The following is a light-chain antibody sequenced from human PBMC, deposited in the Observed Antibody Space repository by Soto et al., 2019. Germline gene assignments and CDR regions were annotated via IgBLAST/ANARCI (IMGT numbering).Light chain of an antibody. CDR3: SSYTISSTLVV. CDR1: SSDVGGYNY. CDR2: EVS. V-gene: IGLV2-14*01. J-gene: IGLJ2*01. Sequence: QSVLTQPASVSGSPGQSITISCTGTSSDVGGYNYVSWYQQHPDKAPKLMIYEVSNRPSGVSNRFSGSRSGNTASLTISGLQAEDEADYYCSSYTISSTLVVFGGGTKVTVL.